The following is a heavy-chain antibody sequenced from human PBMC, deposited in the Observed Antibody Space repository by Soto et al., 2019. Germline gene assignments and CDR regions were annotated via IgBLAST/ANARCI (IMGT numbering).Heavy chain of an antibody. CDR2: IYYSGST. V-gene: IGHV4-39*01. Sequence: SETLSLTCTVSGGSISSSSYYWGWIRQPPGKGLEWIGSIYYSGSTYYNPSLKSRVTISVDTSKNQFSLKLSSVTAADTAVYYCARLESGYDGGVHYYYYYMDVWGKGTTVTVSS. CDR1: GGSISSSSYY. J-gene: IGHJ6*03. D-gene: IGHD5-12*01. CDR3: ARLESGYDGGVHYYYYYMDV.